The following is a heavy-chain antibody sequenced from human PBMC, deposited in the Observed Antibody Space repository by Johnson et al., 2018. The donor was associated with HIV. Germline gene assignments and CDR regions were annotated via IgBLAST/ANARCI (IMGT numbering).Heavy chain of an antibody. Sequence: MQLVESGGGLVQPGGSLRLSCAASGFTLSNHWMSWVRQAPGKGLEWVASIKQDGSEKYYVDSVKGRFTISRDNAKNSLYLQLNSLRAEDTAVYYCARARVGYSFAGWGTDAFDIWGQGTMVTVSS. CDR2: IKQDGSEK. J-gene: IGHJ3*02. CDR3: ARARVGYSFAGWGTDAFDI. V-gene: IGHV3-7*05. CDR1: GFTLSNHW. D-gene: IGHD5-18*01.